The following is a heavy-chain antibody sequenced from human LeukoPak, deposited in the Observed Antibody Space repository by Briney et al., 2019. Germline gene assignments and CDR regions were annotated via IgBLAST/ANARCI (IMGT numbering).Heavy chain of an antibody. V-gene: IGHV4-39*07. CDR1: GGSIDSRSYY. Sequence: SETLSLTCTVSGGSIDSRSYYWDWIRQAPGKGLEWIGTIYHSGSTEYNPSLKSRVTISVDTSKNQFSLKLSSVTAADTAVYYCARGNDSSGYYDYWGQGTLVTVSS. J-gene: IGHJ4*02. D-gene: IGHD3-22*01. CDR2: IYHSGST. CDR3: ARGNDSSGYYDY.